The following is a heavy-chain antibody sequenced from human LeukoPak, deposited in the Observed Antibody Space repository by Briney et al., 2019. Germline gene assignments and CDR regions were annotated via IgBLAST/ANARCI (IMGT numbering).Heavy chain of an antibody. D-gene: IGHD2-2*01. Sequence: GGSLKLSCAASGYTFSGSAMHWVRQASGKGLEWVGRIRSKANSYATAYAASVKGRFTISRDDSKNTAYLQMNSLKTEDTAVYYCTRQPEFDYWGQGTLVTVSS. J-gene: IGHJ4*02. CDR3: TRQPEFDY. CDR2: IRSKANSYAT. V-gene: IGHV3-73*01. CDR1: GYTFSGSA.